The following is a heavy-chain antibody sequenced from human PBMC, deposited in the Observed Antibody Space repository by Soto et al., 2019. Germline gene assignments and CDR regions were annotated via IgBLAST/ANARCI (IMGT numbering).Heavy chain of an antibody. CDR1: GGSFSGYY. CDR3: ARKIAGVNWFDP. J-gene: IGHJ5*02. CDR2: INHSGST. Sequence: QVQLQQWGAGLLKPSETLSLTCAVYGGSFSGYYWSWIRQPPGKGLGWIGEINHSGSTNYNPSLKSRVTISVDTSKNQFSLKLSSVTAADTAVYYCARKIAGVNWFDPWGQGTLVTVSS. D-gene: IGHD2-15*01. V-gene: IGHV4-34*01.